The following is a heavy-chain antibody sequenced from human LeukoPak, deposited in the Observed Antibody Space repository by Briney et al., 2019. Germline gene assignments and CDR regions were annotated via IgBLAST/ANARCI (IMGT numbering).Heavy chain of an antibody. CDR1: GYRFTSYW. V-gene: IGHV5-51*01. CDR3: ARRLGATQPYFDF. CDR2: IHPGDSET. J-gene: IGHJ4*02. D-gene: IGHD1-26*01. Sequence: GESLKISCKGSGYRFTSYWIGWVRQMPGKGLECMGIIHPGDSETRYSPSFQGQVTISADKSISTAYLQWSGLKASDTAMYYCARRLGATQPYFDFWGQGALVTVSS.